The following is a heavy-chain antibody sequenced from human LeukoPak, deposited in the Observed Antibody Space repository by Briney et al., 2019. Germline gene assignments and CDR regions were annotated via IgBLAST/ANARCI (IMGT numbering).Heavy chain of an antibody. CDR3: AREGSSDAFDI. D-gene: IGHD2-2*01. CDR2: ISDGGTTI. J-gene: IGHJ3*02. Sequence: QSGGSLRLSXAASGFTFSSYEMNWVRQAPGKGLEWVSYISDGGTTIYYADSVKGRFTISRDNAENSLYLQMTSLRAEDTAVYHCAREGSSDAFDIWGQGTMVTVSS. V-gene: IGHV3-48*03. CDR1: GFTFSSYE.